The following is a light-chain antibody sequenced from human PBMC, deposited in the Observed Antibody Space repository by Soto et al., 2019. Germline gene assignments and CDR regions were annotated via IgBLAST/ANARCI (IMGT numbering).Light chain of an antibody. CDR1: QSVSRSF. V-gene: IGKV3-11*01. Sequence: ESVLTQSPATLSLSPGERATLSCRASQSVSRSFLGWYQQKPGQAPRLLIYDTSNRATDIPARFSGSGSGTDFNLTISSLEPEDFAVYYCQQRCNRLLTFGGGTKVEIK. CDR2: DTS. J-gene: IGKJ4*01. CDR3: QQRCNRLLT.